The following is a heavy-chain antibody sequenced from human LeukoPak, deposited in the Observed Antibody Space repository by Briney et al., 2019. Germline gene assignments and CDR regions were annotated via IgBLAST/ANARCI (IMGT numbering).Heavy chain of an antibody. Sequence: SETLSLTCAVSGVSISSSEWWIWVRQPPGQGLEWIGEIHRAGRTRYNPSLKSRITISMDYSKNQFSLKLTSVTAADTAIYYCGKTDIYFNPIDYWGPGSLVTVSS. CDR2: IHRAGRT. CDR1: GVSISSSEW. V-gene: IGHV4-4*02. J-gene: IGHJ4*02. D-gene: IGHD3-9*01. CDR3: GKTDIYFNPIDY.